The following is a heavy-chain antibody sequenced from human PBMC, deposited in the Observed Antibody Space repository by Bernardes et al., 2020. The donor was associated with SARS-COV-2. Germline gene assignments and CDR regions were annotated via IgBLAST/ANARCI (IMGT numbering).Heavy chain of an antibody. J-gene: IGHJ5*02. CDR2: ISSSSIYI. D-gene: IGHD2-2*02. V-gene: IGHV3-21*01. CDR3: ARGPLCSSTTCYTVGRFDP. CDR1: GFTFSPYS. Sequence: VGSLILSCAASGFTFSPYSMNWVRQAPGKGLEWVSSISSSSIYIYYADSVKGRFTISRDNAKNSLYLQMNNLRAEDTAVYYCARGPLCSSTTCYTVGRFDPWGQGTLVTVSS.